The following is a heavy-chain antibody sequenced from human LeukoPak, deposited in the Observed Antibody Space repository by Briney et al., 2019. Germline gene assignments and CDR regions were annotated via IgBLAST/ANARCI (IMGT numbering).Heavy chain of an antibody. D-gene: IGHD3-10*01. V-gene: IGHV1-2*02. CDR2: INPNSGGT. CDR3: ARVHVLLWFGELLSYGMDV. Sequence: ASVKVSCKASGYTFTGYYMHWVRQAPGQGLEWMGWINPNSGGTNHAQKFQGRVTMTRDTSISTAYMELSRLRSDDTAVYYCARVHVLLWFGELLSYGMDVWGQGTTVTVSS. CDR1: GYTFTGYY. J-gene: IGHJ6*02.